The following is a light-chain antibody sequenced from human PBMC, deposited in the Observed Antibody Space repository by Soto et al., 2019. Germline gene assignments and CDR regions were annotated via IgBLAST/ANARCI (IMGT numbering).Light chain of an antibody. V-gene: IGLV2-14*01. J-gene: IGLJ3*02. CDR1: SSDVGGYNY. Sequence: QSVLTQPASVSGSPGQSITISCTGTSSDVGGYNYVSWYRQLPGKAPKLMIYEVSNRPSGVSIRFSGSKSGNTASLTISGLQSEDEADYYCSSYTSRRSPWVFGGGTKLTVL. CDR2: EVS. CDR3: SSYTSRRSPWV.